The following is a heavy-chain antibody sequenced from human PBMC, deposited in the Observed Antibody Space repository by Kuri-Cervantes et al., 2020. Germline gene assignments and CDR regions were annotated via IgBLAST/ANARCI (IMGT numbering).Heavy chain of an antibody. CDR3: ARRRHDSSCFDY. CDR2: IYHSGST. D-gene: IGHD3-22*01. J-gene: IGHJ4*02. Sequence: GSLRLSCAVSGYSISSGYYWGWIRQPPGKGLEWIGSIYHSGSTYYNPSLKSRVTISVDTSKNQFSLKLSSVTAADTAVYYCARRRHDSSCFDYWGQGTLVTVSS. V-gene: IGHV4-38-2*01. CDR1: GYSISSGYY.